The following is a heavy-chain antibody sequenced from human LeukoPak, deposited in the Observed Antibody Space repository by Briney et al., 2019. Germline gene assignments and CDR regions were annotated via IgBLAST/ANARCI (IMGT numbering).Heavy chain of an antibody. J-gene: IGHJ4*02. CDR3: VRVSHDSSGQFYWY. V-gene: IGHV3-66*01. CDR2: IYSGAGT. CDR1: GFTVSSKY. Sequence: GESLRLSCAASGFTVSSKYMTWVRQAPGKGLEWVSVIYSGAGTYYADSVKGRFTISTDNSENTLYLQMNSLRAEDTAVYYCVRVSHDSSGQFYWYWGQGTLVTVSS. D-gene: IGHD3-22*01.